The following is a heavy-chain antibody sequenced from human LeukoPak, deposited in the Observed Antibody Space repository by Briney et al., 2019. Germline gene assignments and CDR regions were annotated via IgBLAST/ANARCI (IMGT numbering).Heavy chain of an antibody. CDR3: ARERLWFAPRYYYYGMDV. Sequence: GGSLRLSCAASGFTFSSYWMSWVRQAPGKGLEWVAHIKQDGSEKYYVDSVKGRFTISRDNAKNSLYLQMNSLRAEDTAVYYCARERLWFAPRYYYYGMDVWGQGTTVTVSS. J-gene: IGHJ6*02. CDR2: IKQDGSEK. CDR1: GFTFSSYW. D-gene: IGHD3-10*01. V-gene: IGHV3-7*01.